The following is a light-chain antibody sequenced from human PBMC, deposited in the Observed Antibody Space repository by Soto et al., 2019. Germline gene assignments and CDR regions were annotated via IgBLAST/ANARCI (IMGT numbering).Light chain of an antibody. Sequence: VLTQSLGTLSLSPGERATLSCRASQTVRNNYLARCQHKPGQAPRLLIYDASSRATCIPDRFSGGGSGTDFTLTISRLEPEDFAVYYCQQFSSYPLNFGGGTKVDIK. CDR2: DAS. J-gene: IGKJ4*01. CDR1: QTVRNNY. CDR3: QQFSSYPLN. V-gene: IGKV3-20*01.